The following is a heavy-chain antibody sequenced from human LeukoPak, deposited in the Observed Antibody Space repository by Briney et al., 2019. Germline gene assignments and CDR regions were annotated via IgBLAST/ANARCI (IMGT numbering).Heavy chain of an antibody. CDR3: ARDVGFHGSGSYYLDY. J-gene: IGHJ4*02. CDR1: GGTFSSYA. Sequence: ASVKVSCKASGGTFSSYAISWVRQAPGQGLEWMGGIIPIFGTANYAQKFQGRVTITADESTSTAYMELSSLRSEDTAVYYCARDVGFHGSGSYYLDYWGQGTLVTVSS. D-gene: IGHD3-10*01. CDR2: IIPIFGTA. V-gene: IGHV1-69*13.